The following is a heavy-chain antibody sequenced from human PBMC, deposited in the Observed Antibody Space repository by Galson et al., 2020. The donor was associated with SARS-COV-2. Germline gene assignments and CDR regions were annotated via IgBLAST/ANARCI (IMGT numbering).Heavy chain of an antibody. V-gene: IGHV4-34*01. CDR3: ARGAYSSSWYHARYNWFDP. Sequence: SETLSLTCAVYGGSFSGYYWSWIRQPPGKGLEWIGEINHSGSTNYNPSLKSRVTISVDTSKNQFSLKLSSVTAADTAVYYCARGAYSSSWYHARYNWFDPWGQGTLVTVSS. CDR2: INHSGST. J-gene: IGHJ5*02. D-gene: IGHD6-13*01. CDR1: GGSFSGYY.